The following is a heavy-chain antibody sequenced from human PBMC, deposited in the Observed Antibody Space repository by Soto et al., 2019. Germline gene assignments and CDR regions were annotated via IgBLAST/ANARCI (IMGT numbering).Heavy chain of an antibody. Sequence: QITLNESGPTLVKPTQILTLTCTFSGFSLSTSGVGVGWIRQPPGKALEWLGFIYWDDDNRYSPSLKSRVTITRDTSKSLVVLIMTNMDPMDTGTYYCAHRLGQPGSTWESGALDIWGQGTFVTVSS. D-gene: IGHD6-13*01. CDR3: AHRLGQPGSTWESGALDI. CDR2: IYWDDDN. V-gene: IGHV2-5*02. J-gene: IGHJ3*02. CDR1: GFSLSTSGVG.